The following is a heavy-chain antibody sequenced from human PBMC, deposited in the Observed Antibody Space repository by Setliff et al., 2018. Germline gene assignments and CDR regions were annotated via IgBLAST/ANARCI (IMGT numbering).Heavy chain of an antibody. CDR3: AREVVGATRDYYYYYMDV. CDR2: INTNTGNP. Sequence: ASVKVSCKASGYTFTSYAMNWVRQAPGQGLEWMGWINTNTGNPTYAQGFTGRFVFSLDTSVSTAYLQISSLKAEDTAVYYCAREVVGATRDYYYYYMDVWGKGTTVTVSS. D-gene: IGHD1-26*01. V-gene: IGHV7-4-1*02. J-gene: IGHJ6*03. CDR1: GYTFTSYA.